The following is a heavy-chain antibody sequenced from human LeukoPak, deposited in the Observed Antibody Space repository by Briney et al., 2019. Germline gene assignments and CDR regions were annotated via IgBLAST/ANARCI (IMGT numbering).Heavy chain of an antibody. V-gene: IGHV3-23*01. CDR3: AKMSYDFWSGFGY. CDR1: GLTFSSYA. D-gene: IGHD3-3*01. Sequence: GESLTLSCSASGLTFSSYAMIWVRQAPGKGREWVSSISGSGGSTYYPHSVKRRFTISRDNSKNTLYLQMNSLRAEDTVVYYCAKMSYDFWSGFGYWGQGTLVSVSS. J-gene: IGHJ4*02. CDR2: ISGSGGST.